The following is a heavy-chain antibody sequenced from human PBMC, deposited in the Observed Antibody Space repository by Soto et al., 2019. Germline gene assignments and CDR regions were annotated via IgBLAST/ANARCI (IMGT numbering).Heavy chain of an antibody. D-gene: IGHD5-18*01. Sequence: SETLSLTCTVSGGCMSGFYGSWVRQPPGQGLEWIGYIFYSGSTNYNPSLKSRVTISVDPSNNQFSLKLNSVTAADTAVYYCARGGYSYGSFYYFDYWGQGALVT. CDR2: IFYSGST. CDR1: GGCMSGFY. V-gene: IGHV4-59*01. J-gene: IGHJ4*02. CDR3: ARGGYSYGSFYYFDY.